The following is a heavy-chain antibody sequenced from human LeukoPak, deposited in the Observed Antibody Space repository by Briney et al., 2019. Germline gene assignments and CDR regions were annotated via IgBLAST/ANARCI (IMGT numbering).Heavy chain of an antibody. J-gene: IGHJ4*02. Sequence: SETLSLTCTVSGGSISSSSYYWGWIRQPPGKGLEWIGSIYYSGSTYYNPSLKSRVTISVDTSKNQFSLKLSSVTAADTAVYYCARQRSYDSSGYIGFFLFDYWGQGTLVTVSS. CDR1: GGSISSSSYY. CDR2: IYYSGST. CDR3: ARQRSYDSSGYIGFFLFDY. D-gene: IGHD3-22*01. V-gene: IGHV4-39*01.